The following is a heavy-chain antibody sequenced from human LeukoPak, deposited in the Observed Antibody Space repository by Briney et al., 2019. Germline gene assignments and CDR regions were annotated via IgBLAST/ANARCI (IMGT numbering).Heavy chain of an antibody. J-gene: IGHJ4*02. CDR1: GYTFTRYD. Sequence: ASVKVSCKASGYTFTRYDINWVRQATGQGLEWMGWMNPKSGNTGHAQKFQDRVTITRDTSISTVYMELSSLRSEDTAVYYCARTYYYGSGSYYAGDYWGQGTLVTVSS. V-gene: IGHV1-8*03. D-gene: IGHD3-10*01. CDR3: ARTYYYGSGSYYAGDY. CDR2: MNPKSGNT.